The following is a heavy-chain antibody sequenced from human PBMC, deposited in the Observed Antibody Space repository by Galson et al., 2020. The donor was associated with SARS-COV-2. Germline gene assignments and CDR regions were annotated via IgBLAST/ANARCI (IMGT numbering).Heavy chain of an antibody. D-gene: IGHD3-16*02. CDR1: GFPFSNFA. CDR2: ISTDGNNK. CDR3: ARAGYSSTWTLGDAFDV. Sequence: GSLEISCAASGFPFSNFAMHWVRQAPGKGLEWVAVISTDGNNKYDADSVKGQFTISRDNSDNTLYLQMNSLRPEDTAVYFCARAGYSSTWTLGDAFDVWGQGTLVTVSS. V-gene: IGHV3-30*03. J-gene: IGHJ3*01.